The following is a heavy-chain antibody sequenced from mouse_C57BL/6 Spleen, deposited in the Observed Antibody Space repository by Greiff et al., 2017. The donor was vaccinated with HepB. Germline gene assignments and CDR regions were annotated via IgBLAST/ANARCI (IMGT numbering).Heavy chain of an antibody. J-gene: IGHJ2*01. CDR3: AREAPNYSNYDY. CDR2: IYPGDGDT. V-gene: IGHV1-80*01. D-gene: IGHD2-5*01. CDR1: GYAFSSYW. Sequence: VQLQESGAELVKPGASVKISCKASGYAFSSYWMNWVKQRPGKGLEWIGQIYPGDGDTNYNGKFKGKATLTADKSSSTAYMQLSSLTSEDSAVYFCAREAPNYSNYDYWGQGTTLTVSS.